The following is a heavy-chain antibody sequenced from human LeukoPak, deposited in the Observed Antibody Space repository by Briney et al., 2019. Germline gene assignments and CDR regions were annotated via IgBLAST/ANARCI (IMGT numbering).Heavy chain of an antibody. J-gene: IGHJ4*02. CDR1: GFTFSSYE. D-gene: IGHD5-18*01. CDR2: ISSSGNTI. V-gene: IGHV3-48*03. Sequence: GGSLRLSCAAFGFTFSSYEMNWIRQAPGKGLEWVSYISSSGNTIYYADSVKGRLTISRDNAKNSLYLHMNSLRAEDTAVYYCARDLRGRYNYDLDYWGQGTLVTVSS. CDR3: ARDLRGRYNYDLDY.